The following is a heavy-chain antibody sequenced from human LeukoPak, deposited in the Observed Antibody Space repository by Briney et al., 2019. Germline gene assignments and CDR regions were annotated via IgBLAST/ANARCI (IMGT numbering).Heavy chain of an antibody. D-gene: IGHD3-10*01. CDR3: ARGGVDYYGSGTYYLMYNLDY. CDR1: GYTFTSYF. Sequence: ASVKVSCKASGYTFTSYFMHWVRQAPGQGLEWMGIINPSGGSTSYAQKFQGRVTMTRDMSTSTVYMELSSLRSEDTAVYYSARGGVDYYGSGTYYLMYNLDYWGQGALVTVSS. V-gene: IGHV1-46*01. J-gene: IGHJ4*02. CDR2: INPSGGST.